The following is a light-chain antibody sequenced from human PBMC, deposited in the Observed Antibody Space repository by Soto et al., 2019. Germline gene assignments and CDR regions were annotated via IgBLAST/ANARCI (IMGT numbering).Light chain of an antibody. J-gene: IGKJ2*01. Sequence: IVWTQSPGTLSLSPGERATLSCRASQSVSSSYLAWYQQKPGQAPRLLIYGASNRATGIPDRFSASGSGTDFTLTIRRLEPEDFAVYYCQQYGSSPPYTFGQGTKLEIK. CDR2: GAS. V-gene: IGKV3-20*01. CDR3: QQYGSSPPYT. CDR1: QSVSSSY.